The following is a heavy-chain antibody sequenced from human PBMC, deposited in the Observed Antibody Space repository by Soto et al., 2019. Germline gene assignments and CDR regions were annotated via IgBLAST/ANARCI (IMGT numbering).Heavy chain of an antibody. CDR3: SRVRECLIRRRFRYQCLDV. J-gene: IGHJ6*02. CDR1: GFTFGAYT. CDR2: IRATLYGATT. V-gene: IGHV3-49*04. Sequence: PGGYLRLSCTASGFTFGAYTMAWVRQAPGKGLEWVGSIRATLYGATTDYAASVRDRFVISRDDSKGVAYLQMNSLRNEDTAVYSCSRVRECLIRRRFRYQCLDVWGQGITVTVS. D-gene: IGHD1-26*01.